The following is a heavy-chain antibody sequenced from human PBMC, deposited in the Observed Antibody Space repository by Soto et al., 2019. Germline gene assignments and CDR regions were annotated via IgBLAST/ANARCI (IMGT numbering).Heavy chain of an antibody. CDR1: GFSFSNYA. Sequence: EVQLLESGGGLVQPGGSLRLSCAASGFSFSNYAMTWVRQAPGKGLGWVSTVDSSGVFTFYADSVKGMFTLSRDNSRNTLSLQMSSLRVEDTALYYCTKAIGVVVIAESCYFDFWGQGSLVTVSS. CDR2: VDSSGVFT. D-gene: IGHD2-2*01. J-gene: IGHJ4*02. CDR3: TKAIGVVVIAESCYFDF. V-gene: IGHV3-23*05.